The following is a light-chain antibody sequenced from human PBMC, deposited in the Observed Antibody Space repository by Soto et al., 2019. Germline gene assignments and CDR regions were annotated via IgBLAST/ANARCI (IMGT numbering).Light chain of an antibody. CDR1: SSDVGGYNF. Sequence: QSALTQPPSASGSPGQSVTISCTGTSSDVGGYNFVSWYQHHPGKAPKLIIYEVNKRPSGVPNRFSGSKSDNTASLTVSGLQAVDEADYYCNSYAGSNIYVFGTGTKVTVL. J-gene: IGLJ1*01. CDR3: NSYAGSNIYV. V-gene: IGLV2-8*01. CDR2: EVN.